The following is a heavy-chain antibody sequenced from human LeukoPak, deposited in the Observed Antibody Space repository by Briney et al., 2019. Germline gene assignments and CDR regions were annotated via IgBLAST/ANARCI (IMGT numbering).Heavy chain of an antibody. V-gene: IGHV3-7*05. J-gene: IGHJ4*02. CDR1: GFTFSSYW. D-gene: IGHD5-18*01. Sequence: GGSLRLSCAASGFTFSSYWMSWVRHAPGKGLEWVANMNQDGSEKYYVDSVKGRFTISRDNAKNSLYLQMNSLRAGDTAAYYCARGAYTYVYWGQGTLVTVSS. CDR3: ARGAYTYVY. CDR2: MNQDGSEK.